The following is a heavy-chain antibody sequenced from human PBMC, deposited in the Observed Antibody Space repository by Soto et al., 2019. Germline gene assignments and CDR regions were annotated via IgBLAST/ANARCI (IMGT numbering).Heavy chain of an antibody. D-gene: IGHD6-19*01. J-gene: IGHJ1*01. Sequence: EGQLLESGGGLVQPGGSLRLSCAASGFTFSSYAMSWVRQAPGKGLEWVSGISGSGDSTYYADSVKGRFTISRDNSKNTLYLQMNSLRAEDTAVYYCAKGVPSIAVAGTGYFQHWGQGTLVTVSS. CDR1: GFTFSSYA. CDR3: AKGVPSIAVAGTGYFQH. V-gene: IGHV3-23*01. CDR2: ISGSGDST.